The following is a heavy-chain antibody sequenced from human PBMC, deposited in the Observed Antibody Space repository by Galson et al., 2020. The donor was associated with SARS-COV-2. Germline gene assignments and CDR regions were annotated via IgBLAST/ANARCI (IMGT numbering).Heavy chain of an antibody. CDR2: IYYSGST. J-gene: IGHJ3*02. V-gene: IGHV4-39*02. CDR3: ARDGHWNDWDDAFDI. D-gene: IGHD1-1*01. Sequence: SETLSLTCTVSGGSISSSSYYWGWIRQPPGKGLEWIGSIYYSGSTYYNPSLKSRVTISVDTSKNQFSLKLSSVTAADTAVNYCARDGHWNDWDDAFDIWGQGTMVTVSS. CDR1: GGSISSSSYY.